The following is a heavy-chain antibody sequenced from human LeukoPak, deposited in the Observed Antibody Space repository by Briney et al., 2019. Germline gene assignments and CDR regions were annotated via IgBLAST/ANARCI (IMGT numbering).Heavy chain of an antibody. V-gene: IGHV1-8*03. Sequence: ASVKVSCKASGYTFTSYYIHWVRQATGQGLEWMGWMNPNSGNTGYAQKFQGRVTITRNTSISTAYMELSSLRSEDTAVYYCARGVVEVGATRYYYYYMDVWGKGTTVTVSS. D-gene: IGHD1-26*01. J-gene: IGHJ6*03. CDR1: GYTFTSYY. CDR2: MNPNSGNT. CDR3: ARGVVEVGATRYYYYYMDV.